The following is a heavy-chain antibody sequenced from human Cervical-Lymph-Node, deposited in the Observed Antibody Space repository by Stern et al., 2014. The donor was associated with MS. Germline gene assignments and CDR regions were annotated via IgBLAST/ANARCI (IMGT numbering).Heavy chain of an antibody. CDR1: GGSISGFY. V-gene: IGHV4-4*07. J-gene: IGHJ4*02. Sequence: QLQLQESGPGLVKPSETLSLACTVSGGSISGFYWSWIRQPAGKGLEWIGRIYASGSTAQNPSLKSRVTMSVDTSRNQFSLKLRSVTAADTAVYYCARDLRSDYSSSGFDYWGQGTLVTVSS. CDR3: ARDLRSDYSSSGFDY. D-gene: IGHD6-6*01. CDR2: IYASGST.